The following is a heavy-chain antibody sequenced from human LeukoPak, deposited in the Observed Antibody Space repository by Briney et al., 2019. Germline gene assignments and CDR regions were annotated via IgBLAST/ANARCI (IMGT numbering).Heavy chain of an antibody. Sequence: ASVKVSCKAFGYGFTSYYIHWVRQAPGQGLEWMGIINPSVGGTTYARKFQGRVTMTRDTSTSTVYMELSNLRSEDTAVYYCARHGSGRYYPAEGRVDYWGQGTLVTVSS. J-gene: IGHJ4*02. D-gene: IGHD3-10*01. V-gene: IGHV1-46*03. CDR2: INPSVGGT. CDR1: GYGFTSYY. CDR3: ARHGSGRYYPAEGRVDY.